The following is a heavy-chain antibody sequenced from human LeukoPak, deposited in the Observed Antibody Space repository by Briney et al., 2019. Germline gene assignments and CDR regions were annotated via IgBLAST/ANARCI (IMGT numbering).Heavy chain of an antibody. V-gene: IGHV4-30-4*07. CDR1: GGSISSGGYS. J-gene: IGHJ4*02. CDR2: IYYSGST. D-gene: IGHD1-26*01. CDR3: GRDLEGDTSGMGY. Sequence: SETLSLTCAVSGGSISSGGYSWSWIRQPPGKGLEWIGYIYYSGSTYYNPSLKSRVTISVDTSKNQFSLKLSSVTAADTAVYYCGRDLEGDTSGMGYWGQGTLVTVSS.